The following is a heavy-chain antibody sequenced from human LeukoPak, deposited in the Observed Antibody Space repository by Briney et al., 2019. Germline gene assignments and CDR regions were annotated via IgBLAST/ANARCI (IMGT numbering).Heavy chain of an antibody. V-gene: IGHV3-33*01. CDR1: GFTFSSYG. Sequence: GGSLRLSCVASGFTFSSYGMHWVRQAPGKGLEWVAVIWYDGSNKYYADSVKGRFTISRDNSKNTLYLQMNSLRAEDTAVYYCARDHILWGSSVWFDPWGQGTLVTVSS. D-gene: IGHD6-25*01. CDR3: ARDHILWGSSVWFDP. J-gene: IGHJ5*02. CDR2: IWYDGSNK.